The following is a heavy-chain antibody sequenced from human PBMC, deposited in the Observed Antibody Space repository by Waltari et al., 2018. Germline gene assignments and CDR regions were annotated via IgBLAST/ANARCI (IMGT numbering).Heavy chain of an antibody. Sequence: QVQLVQSGAEVKKPGASLKVSCQASGYTFTAYYIHWVRQAPGQGLEWMGWINPDTGGTNYARKFQGRVTMSRDTSSRTADMELNWLKSDDTAVYYCARGNYFETGGDIASYMDVWGKGTTVTISS. CDR2: INPDTGGT. J-gene: IGHJ6*03. CDR3: ARGNYFETGGDIASYMDV. D-gene: IGHD2-21*01. CDR1: GYTFTAYY. V-gene: IGHV1-2*02.